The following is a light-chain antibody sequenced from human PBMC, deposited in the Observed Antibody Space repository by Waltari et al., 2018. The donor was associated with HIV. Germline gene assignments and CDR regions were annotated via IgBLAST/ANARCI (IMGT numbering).Light chain of an antibody. CDR3: SSFAPTNKCYVL. CDR1: STDIGAYNF. V-gene: IGLV2-8*01. CDR2: EVT. Sequence: QSTLTQPPSASGSPGQSVTISCTGSSTDIGAYNFYSWYQQHPAKAPTLIMTEVTKRPPGVPDRCSGSKSGNTASLTVSGLQADDEALYYCSSFAPTNKCYVLFGGGTTLTVL. J-gene: IGLJ2*01.